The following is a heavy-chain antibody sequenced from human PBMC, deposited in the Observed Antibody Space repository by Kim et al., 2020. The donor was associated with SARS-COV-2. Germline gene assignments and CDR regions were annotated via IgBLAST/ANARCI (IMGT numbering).Heavy chain of an antibody. CDR1: GFTFSDYY. J-gene: IGHJ4*02. CDR3: ARDRASRCSSTSCYVVDY. V-gene: IGHV3-11*01. D-gene: IGHD2-2*01. CDR2: ISSSGSTI. Sequence: GGSLRLSCAASGFTFSDYYMSWIRQAPGKGLEWVSYISSSGSTIYYADSVKGRFTISRDNAKNSLYLQMNSLRAEDTAVYYCARDRASRCSSTSCYVVDYWGQGTLVTVSS.